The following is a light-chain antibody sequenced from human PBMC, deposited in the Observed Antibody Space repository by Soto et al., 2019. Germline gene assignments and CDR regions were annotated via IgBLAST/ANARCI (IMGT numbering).Light chain of an antibody. CDR1: SRDVGGYNY. CDR2: EVS. Sequence: QSVLTQPASVSGSPGQSITISCTGTSRDVGGYNYVSWYQQHPGKAPKLIIYEVSNRPSGVSNRFSGSKSGNTASLTISGLQAEDEAHYYCSSYTSTSTVVFGGGTKLTVL. V-gene: IGLV2-14*01. J-gene: IGLJ2*01. CDR3: SSYTSTSTVV.